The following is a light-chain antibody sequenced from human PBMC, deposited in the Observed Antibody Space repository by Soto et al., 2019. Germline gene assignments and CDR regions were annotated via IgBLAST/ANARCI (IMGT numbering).Light chain of an antibody. CDR1: SSDVGGYNY. J-gene: IGLJ1*01. V-gene: IGLV2-11*01. CDR2: DVT. Sequence: QSALTQRRSVSGSPGQSVTISCTGTSSDVGGYNYVSWYQQHPGKAPKLMIYDVTTRPSGVPDRFSGSKSGNTASLTISGLQAEDEADYYCSSHAGSSVVFGTGTKVTVL. CDR3: SSHAGSSVV.